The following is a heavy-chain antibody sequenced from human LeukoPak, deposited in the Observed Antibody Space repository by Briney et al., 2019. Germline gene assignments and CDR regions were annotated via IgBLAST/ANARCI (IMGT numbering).Heavy chain of an antibody. Sequence: SVKVSCKASGGTFSSYAISWVRQAPGQGLEWMGGIIPIFGTANYAQKFQGRVTITADESTSTAYMELSSLRSDDTAVYYCARTLRLGELSFYYWGQGTLVTVSS. CDR1: GGTFSSYA. V-gene: IGHV1-69*13. CDR2: IIPIFGTA. CDR3: ARTLRLGELSFYY. D-gene: IGHD3-16*02. J-gene: IGHJ4*02.